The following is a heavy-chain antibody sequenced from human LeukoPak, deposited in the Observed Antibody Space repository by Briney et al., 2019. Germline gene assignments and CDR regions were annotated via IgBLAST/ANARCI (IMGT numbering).Heavy chain of an antibody. CDR3: AKALGYSSRDDAFDI. CDR2: ISSSSSYI. V-gene: IGHV3-21*04. J-gene: IGHJ3*02. Sequence: GGSLRLSCAASGFTFSSYSMNWVRQAPGKGLEWVSSISSSSSYIYYADSVKGGFTISRDNAKNSLYLQMNSLRAEDTALYYCAKALGYSSRDDAFDIWGQGTMVTVSS. D-gene: IGHD6-19*01. CDR1: GFTFSSYS.